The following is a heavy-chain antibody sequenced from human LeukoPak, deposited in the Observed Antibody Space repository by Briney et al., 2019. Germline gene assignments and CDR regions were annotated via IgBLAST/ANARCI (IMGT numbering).Heavy chain of an antibody. V-gene: IGHV3-15*01. CDR2: IKSKTDGGTT. D-gene: IGHD6-19*01. J-gene: IGHJ5*02. Sequence: GGSLRLSCAASGFTFSNAWMSWVRQAPGKGLEWVGRIKSKTDGGTTDYAAPVKGRFTISRDDSKNTLYLQMNSLKTEDTAMYYCTTDLGQWLAIRDNWFDPWGQGTLVTVSS. CDR1: GFTFSNAW. CDR3: TTDLGQWLAIRDNWFDP.